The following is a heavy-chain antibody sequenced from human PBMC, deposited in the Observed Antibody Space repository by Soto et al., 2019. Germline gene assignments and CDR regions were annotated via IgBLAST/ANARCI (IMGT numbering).Heavy chain of an antibody. CDR3: ARRSGPSYGYFERGYYYGMDV. Sequence: PGESQKISCKGSGYSFTSYWIGWVRQMPGKGLEWMGIIYPGDSDTRYSPSFQGQVTISADKSISTAYLQWSSLKASDTAVYYCARRSGPSYGYFERGYYYGMDVCGQGTTVTVSS. V-gene: IGHV5-51*01. J-gene: IGHJ6*02. D-gene: IGHD5-18*01. CDR2: IYPGDSDT. CDR1: GYSFTSYW.